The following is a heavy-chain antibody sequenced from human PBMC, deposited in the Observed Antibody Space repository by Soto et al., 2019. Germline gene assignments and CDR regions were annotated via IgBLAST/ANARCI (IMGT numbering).Heavy chain of an antibody. CDR3: ARAGVATTDYYYYYGMAV. CDR1: GGSISSYY. D-gene: IGHD1-26*01. J-gene: IGHJ6*02. CDR2: IYYSGST. Sequence: SETLSLTCTVSGGSISSYYWSWIRQPPGKGLEWIGYIYYSGSTNYNPSLKSRVTISVDTSKNQFSLKLSSVTAADTAVYYCARAGVATTDYYYYYGMAVSAQGTTVTVSS. V-gene: IGHV4-59*01.